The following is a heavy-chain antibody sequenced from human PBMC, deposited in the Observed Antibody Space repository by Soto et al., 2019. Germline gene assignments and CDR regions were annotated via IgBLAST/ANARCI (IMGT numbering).Heavy chain of an antibody. V-gene: IGHV3-72*01. D-gene: IGHD3-10*01. CDR1: GLTFSDHY. CDR3: TRVKLLGFGVDARTNERAPDY. Sequence: EVQLVESGGNLVQPGGYLRLSCAASGLTFSDHYMDSVRQATGKGLAWVGRMRDKDNTYSTNYAASVKGRFTSSRDDSRNSLYLQVTSLRNEDTAVDYCTRVKLLGFGVDARTNERAPDYWGEINLVTDAS. J-gene: IGHJ4*02. CDR2: MRDKDNTYST.